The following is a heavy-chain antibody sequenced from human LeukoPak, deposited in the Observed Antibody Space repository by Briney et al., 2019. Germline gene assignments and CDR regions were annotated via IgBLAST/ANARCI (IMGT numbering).Heavy chain of an antibody. V-gene: IGHV1-2*02. CDR3: ARGRSPGWAWIAVAGNNWFDP. Sequence: ASVKVSRKASGYTFTGYYMHWVRQAPGQGLEWMGWINPNSGGTNYAQKFQGRVTMTRDTSISTAYMELSSLRSEDTAVYYCARGRSPGWAWIAVAGNNWFDPWGQGTLVTVSS. CDR1: GYTFTGYY. CDR2: INPNSGGT. J-gene: IGHJ5*02. D-gene: IGHD6-19*01.